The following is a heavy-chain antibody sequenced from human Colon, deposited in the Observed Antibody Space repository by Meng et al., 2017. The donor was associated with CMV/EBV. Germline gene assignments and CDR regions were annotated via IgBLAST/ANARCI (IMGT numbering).Heavy chain of an antibody. D-gene: IGHD4-11*01. Sequence: GASGFPFSRYWMHWVRQATGKGLEWVSRINSDWSRTSYADSVRGRFTISRDNAKNTVYLQMNSLRAEDTAVYFCCADYCRGHWFDPWGQGTLVTISS. CDR3: CADYCRGHWFDP. J-gene: IGHJ5*02. CDR1: GFPFSRYW. V-gene: IGHV3-74*01. CDR2: INSDWSRT.